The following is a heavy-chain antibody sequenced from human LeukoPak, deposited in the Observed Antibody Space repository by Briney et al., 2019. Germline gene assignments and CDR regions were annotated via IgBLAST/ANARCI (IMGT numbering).Heavy chain of an antibody. D-gene: IGHD6-13*01. CDR1: GGSISSYY. J-gene: IGHJ6*03. V-gene: IGHV4-59*01. Sequence: SETLALTGTVSGGSISSYYWSWIRQPPEKGLEWIGYIYYSGSTNYNPSLKSRVTISLDTSKNQFSLKLSSVTAADTAVYYCARDRSAAPYYYYYMDVWGKGTTVTVSS. CDR2: IYYSGST. CDR3: ARDRSAAPYYYYYMDV.